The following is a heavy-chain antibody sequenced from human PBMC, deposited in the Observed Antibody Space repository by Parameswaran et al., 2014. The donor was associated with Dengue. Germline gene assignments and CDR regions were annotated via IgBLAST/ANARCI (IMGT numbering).Heavy chain of an antibody. CDR3: ARDRAELRFLEWLYDGMDV. Sequence: VRQAPGKGLEWVAVISYDGSNKYYADSVKGRFTISRDNSKNTLYLQMNSLRAEDTAVYYCARDRAELRFLEWLYDGMDVWGQGTTVTVSS. J-gene: IGHJ6*02. D-gene: IGHD3-3*01. CDR2: ISYDGSNK. V-gene: IGHV3-30-3*01.